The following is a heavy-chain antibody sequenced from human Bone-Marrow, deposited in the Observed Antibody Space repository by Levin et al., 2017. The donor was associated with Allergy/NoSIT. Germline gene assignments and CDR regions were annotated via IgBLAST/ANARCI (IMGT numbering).Heavy chain of an antibody. Sequence: ESGPTLVKPRQTLTLTCTFSGFSFRNSGVGVGWVRQPPGKALEWLALIYWNDGKRYSPSLKNRLTIAKDTSKNQVVLTMTYMDPADTATYYCAHRPLWTDAFDVWGQGTMVTVSS. CDR2: IYWNDGK. J-gene: IGHJ3*01. V-gene: IGHV2-5*01. D-gene: IGHD1-1*01. CDR3: AHRPLWTDAFDV. CDR1: GFSFRNSGVG.